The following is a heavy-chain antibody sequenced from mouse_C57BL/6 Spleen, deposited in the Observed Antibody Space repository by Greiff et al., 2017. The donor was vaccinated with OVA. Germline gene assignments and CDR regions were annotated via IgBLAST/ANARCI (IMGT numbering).Heavy chain of an antibody. Sequence: EVQLQQSGPELVKPGASVKIPCKASGYTFTDYNMDWVKQSHGKSLEWIGDINPNNGGTIYNQKFKGKATLTVDKSSSTAYMQLSSLTSEDSAVYYCARGYYSNFAWFAYWGQGTLVTVSA. V-gene: IGHV1-18*01. D-gene: IGHD2-5*01. CDR1: GYTFTDYN. J-gene: IGHJ3*01. CDR3: ARGYYSNFAWFAY. CDR2: INPNNGGT.